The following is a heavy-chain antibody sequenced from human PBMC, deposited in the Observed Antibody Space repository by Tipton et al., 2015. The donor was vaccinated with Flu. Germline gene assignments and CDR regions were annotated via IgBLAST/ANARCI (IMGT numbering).Heavy chain of an antibody. CDR2: ISSSGSSI. CDR3: ARREYSNYVSEPKSWFDP. Sequence: SLRLSCAASGFTFSDYYMSWIRLAPGKGLEWVSHISSSGSSINYADSVKGRFTISRDNAKNSLYLQMNSLRAEDTAVYYCARREYSNYVSEPKSWFDPWGQGTLVTVSS. J-gene: IGHJ5*02. D-gene: IGHD6-6*01. CDR1: GFTFSDYY. V-gene: IGHV3-11*01.